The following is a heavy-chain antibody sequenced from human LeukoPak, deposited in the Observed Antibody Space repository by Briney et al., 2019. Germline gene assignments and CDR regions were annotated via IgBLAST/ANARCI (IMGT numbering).Heavy chain of an antibody. CDR3: ARSTTKAFDI. V-gene: IGHV1-18*01. CDR1: GYTFSSHG. D-gene: IGHD4-17*01. J-gene: IGHJ3*02. Sequence: ASVRVSCKASGYTFSSHGISWVRQAPGQGLEWMAWISAYNGNTNYAQKLQGRVTMTTDTSTSTAYMELRSLRSDDTAVYYCARSTTKAFDIWGQGTMVTVSS. CDR2: ISAYNGNT.